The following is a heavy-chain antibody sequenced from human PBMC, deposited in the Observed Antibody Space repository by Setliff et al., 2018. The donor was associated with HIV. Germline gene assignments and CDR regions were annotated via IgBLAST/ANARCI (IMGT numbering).Heavy chain of an antibody. D-gene: IGHD1-1*01. Sequence: SETLSLTCTVSGDSISTSNSYWGWVRQPPGKGLEWIGSLYYGGSTYYNPSLESRVTISVDTSKNQFSLKLSSVTAADTAVYYCALGTYYYYMDVWGKGTTVTVSS. J-gene: IGHJ6*03. CDR2: LYYGGST. CDR1: GDSISTSNSY. CDR3: ALGTYYYYMDV. V-gene: IGHV4-39*01.